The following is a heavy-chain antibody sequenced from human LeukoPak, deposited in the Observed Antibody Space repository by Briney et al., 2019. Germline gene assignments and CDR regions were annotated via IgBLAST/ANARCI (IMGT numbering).Heavy chain of an antibody. CDR1: GFTFSNAW. D-gene: IGHD3-3*01. CDR2: IKSKTDGGTT. V-gene: IGHV3-15*01. Sequence: GGSLRLSCAASGFTFSNAWMSWVRQAPGKGLEWVGRIKSKTDGGTTDYAAPVKGRFTISRDDSKNTLYLQMNSLKTEDTAVYYCTTRPDGDYDFWSGYRDFDYWGQGTLVTVSS. CDR3: TTRPDGDYDFWSGYRDFDY. J-gene: IGHJ4*02.